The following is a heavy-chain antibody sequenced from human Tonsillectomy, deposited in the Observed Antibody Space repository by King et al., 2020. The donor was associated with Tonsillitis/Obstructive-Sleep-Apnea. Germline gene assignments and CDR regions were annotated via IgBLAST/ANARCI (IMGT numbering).Heavy chain of an antibody. Sequence: VQLVESGGGVVQPGRSLRLSCAASGFTFSSYAMHWVRQAPGKGLEWVAVISYDGSNKYYADSVKGRFTISRDNSKNTLYLQMNSLRAEDTAVYYCARGTYDFSSGYYPTDYFDYWGQGTLVTVSS. CDR2: ISYDGSNK. D-gene: IGHD3-3*01. J-gene: IGHJ4*02. CDR1: GFTFSSYA. CDR3: ARGTYDFSSGYYPTDYFDY. V-gene: IGHV3-30*04.